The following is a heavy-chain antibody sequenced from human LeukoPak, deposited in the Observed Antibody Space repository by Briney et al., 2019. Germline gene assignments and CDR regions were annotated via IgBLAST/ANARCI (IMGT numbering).Heavy chain of an antibody. J-gene: IGHJ4*02. CDR3: ARGPFGYDRIVFDY. CDR1: GFTFSSYS. CDR2: ISSSSSYI. Sequence: PGGSLRLSCAASGFTFSSYSMSWVRQAPGKGLEWVSSISSSSSYIYYADSVKGRFTISRDNAKNSLYLQMNSLRAEDTAVYYCARGPFGYDRIVFDYWGQGSLVTVSS. D-gene: IGHD3-10*01. V-gene: IGHV3-21*01.